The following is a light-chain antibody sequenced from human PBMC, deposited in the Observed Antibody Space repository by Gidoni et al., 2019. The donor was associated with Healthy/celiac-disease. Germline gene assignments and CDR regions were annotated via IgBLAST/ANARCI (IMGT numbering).Light chain of an antibody. CDR1: QSVSSSD. CDR2: GAS. V-gene: IGKV3-20*01. CDR3: HQYGSSPTT. Sequence: EIVLTQSPGTLSLSPGERATLSCRASQSVSSSDLAWYQQKPGQAPRLLIYGASSRATGIPDRCRGSGSGTDFTLTISRLEPEEFSVYYCHQYGSSPTTFGGGTKVEIK. J-gene: IGKJ4*01.